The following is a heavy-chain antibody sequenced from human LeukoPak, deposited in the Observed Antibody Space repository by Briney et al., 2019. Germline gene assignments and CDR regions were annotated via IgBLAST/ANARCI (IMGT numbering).Heavy chain of an antibody. D-gene: IGHD6-6*01. J-gene: IGHJ4*02. CDR3: AKWKYSSSGLDDY. CDR2: IWHDGSNK. CDR1: GFTFSSCG. Sequence: GGSLRLSCAASGFTFSSCGMHWVRQAPGKGLEWVAVIWHDGSNKYYADSVKGRFTISRDNSKNTVYLQMNSLGAEDTAVYYCAKWKYSSSGLDDYWGQGTLVTVSS. V-gene: IGHV3-33*06.